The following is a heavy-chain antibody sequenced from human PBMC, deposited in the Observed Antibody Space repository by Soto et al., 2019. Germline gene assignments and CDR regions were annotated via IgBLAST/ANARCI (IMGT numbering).Heavy chain of an antibody. J-gene: IGHJ3*02. CDR3: ARDRGSMRLFDSSGWPLHGGLGGDAFDI. CDR1: GYTFTSYG. Sequence: ASVKVSCKASGYTFTSYGISWVRQAPGQGLEWMGWISAYNGNTNYAQKLQGRVTMTTDTSTSTAYMELRSLRSDDTAVYYCARDRGSMRLFDSSGWPLHGGLGGDAFDIWGQGTMVTVSS. D-gene: IGHD6-19*01. CDR2: ISAYNGNT. V-gene: IGHV1-18*01.